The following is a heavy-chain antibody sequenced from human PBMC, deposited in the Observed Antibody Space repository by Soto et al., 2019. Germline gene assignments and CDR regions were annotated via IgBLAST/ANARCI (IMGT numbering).Heavy chain of an antibody. Sequence: LRLSCAASGFKFSNYAMCWVRQAPGKGLEWVSLISATGGGTYYADSVKGRFTISRDNSHNTLYLQVHSLTAEDTAVYDCAKDRQAGGNSAFYFDFWGQGAQVTVSS. J-gene: IGHJ4*02. CDR3: AKDRQAGGNSAFYFDF. V-gene: IGHV3-23*01. CDR1: GFKFSNYA. D-gene: IGHD3-16*01. CDR2: ISATGGGT.